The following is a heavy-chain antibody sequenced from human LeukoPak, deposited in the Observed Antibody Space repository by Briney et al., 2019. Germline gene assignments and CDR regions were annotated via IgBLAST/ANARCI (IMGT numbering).Heavy chain of an antibody. Sequence: SETLSLTCTVSGGSISSNYYWGWIRQPPGKGLEWIGSIYYSGITYYNPSLKSRVTISVDTSKNQFSLKLSSVTAADTAVYYCASDQNFWGQGTLVTVSS. CDR2: IYYSGIT. CDR3: ASDQNF. V-gene: IGHV4-39*07. CDR1: GGSISSNYY. J-gene: IGHJ4*02.